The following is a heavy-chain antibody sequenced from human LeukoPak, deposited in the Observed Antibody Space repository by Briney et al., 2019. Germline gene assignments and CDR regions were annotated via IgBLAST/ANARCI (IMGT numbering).Heavy chain of an antibody. Sequence: SETLSLTCTVSGGSISSNYYWGWIRQPPGKGLEWIGSIYYSGITYYNPSLKSRVTISVDTSKNQFSLKLSSVTAADTAVYYCASDQNFWGQGTLVTVSS. CDR2: IYYSGIT. CDR3: ASDQNF. V-gene: IGHV4-39*07. CDR1: GGSISSNYY. J-gene: IGHJ4*02.